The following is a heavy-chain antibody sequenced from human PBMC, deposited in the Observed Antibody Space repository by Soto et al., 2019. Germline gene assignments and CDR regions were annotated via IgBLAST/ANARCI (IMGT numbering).Heavy chain of an antibody. V-gene: IGHV3-33*06. J-gene: IGHJ4*02. CDR2: IWYDGSNK. CDR3: AKEDIEEAGTIPFWDY. D-gene: IGHD6-13*01. Sequence: QVQLVESGGGVVQPGRSLRLSCAASGFTFSSYGMHWVRQAPGKGLEWVAVIWYDGSNKYYADSVKGRFTISRDNSKNTLYLQMNSLRAEDTAVYYCAKEDIEEAGTIPFWDYWGQGTLVTVSS. CDR1: GFTFSSYG.